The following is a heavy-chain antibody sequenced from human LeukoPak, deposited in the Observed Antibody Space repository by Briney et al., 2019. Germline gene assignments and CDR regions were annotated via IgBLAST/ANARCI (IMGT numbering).Heavy chain of an antibody. D-gene: IGHD1-26*01. J-gene: IGHJ5*02. CDR2: ISVYSGNT. CDR1: GGTFSTYG. CDR3: ARGGLLNWFDP. V-gene: IGHV1-18*01. Sequence: ASVKVSCKASGGTFSTYGISWVRQAPGQGLEWMGWISVYSGNTNFAQNFQGRVTMTTDTSTSTAYMELRSLRSDDTAVYYCARGGLLNWFDPWGQGTLVTVSS.